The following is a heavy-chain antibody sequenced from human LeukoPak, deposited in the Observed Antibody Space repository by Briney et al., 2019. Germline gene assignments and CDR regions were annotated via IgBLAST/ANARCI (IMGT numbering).Heavy chain of an antibody. J-gene: IGHJ4*02. Sequence: GGSLRLSCEASGFIFNTYAIYWVRQAPGKGLEWVSGICGSGGCTYYADSVKGRFTISRDNSKDTVYLEMNSLTADDTAVYYCAKTTVGYSSGRYPGWPADSWGQGALVTVSS. V-gene: IGHV3-23*01. CDR2: ICGSGGCT. D-gene: IGHD6-19*01. CDR1: GFIFNTYA. CDR3: AKTTVGYSSGRYPGWPADS.